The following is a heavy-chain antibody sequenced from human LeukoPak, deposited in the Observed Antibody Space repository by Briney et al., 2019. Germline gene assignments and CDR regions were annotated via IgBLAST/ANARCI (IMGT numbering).Heavy chain of an antibody. Sequence: GGSLRLSCAASGFTFSDYYMSWIRQAPGKGLEWVSYISHSSRTIYYADSVKGRFTISRDNAKNSLYLQMNSLRAEDSAVYYCARDRLHYGEYEKTFDYWGQGTLVTVSS. CDR1: GFTFSDYY. D-gene: IGHD4-17*01. V-gene: IGHV3-11*04. J-gene: IGHJ4*02. CDR3: ARDRLHYGEYEKTFDY. CDR2: ISHSSRTI.